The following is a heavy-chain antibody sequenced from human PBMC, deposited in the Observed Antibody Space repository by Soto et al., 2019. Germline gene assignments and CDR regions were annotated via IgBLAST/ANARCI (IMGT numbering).Heavy chain of an antibody. CDR1: GFTFSNYV. V-gene: IGHV3-23*01. Sequence: EVHLLDSGGGLVQPGGSLRLSCAASGFTFSNYVMSWVRQAPGKGLEWVSSISGSGDNTYYADSVKGRFTISRDNSKNTLFLQMNSLRAEDTAVYYCAKLPLVLALSFDYWGQGTPVTVSS. J-gene: IGHJ4*02. CDR3: AKLPLVLALSFDY. CDR2: ISGSGDNT.